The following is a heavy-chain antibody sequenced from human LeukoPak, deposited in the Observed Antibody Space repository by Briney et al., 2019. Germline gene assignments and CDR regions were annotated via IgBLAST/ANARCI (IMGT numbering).Heavy chain of an antibody. D-gene: IGHD3-16*02. CDR3: ARRPYDSVWGSYRLGFDQ. CDR2: IYYSGST. Sequence: SETLSLTCTVSGGSISSHYWNWIRQPPGKGLEWIGYIYYSGSTNYSPSLKSRVTMSVDTSKNQFSLNLSSVIAADTAVYYCARRPYDSVWGSYRLGFDQWGQGTLVTVSS. V-gene: IGHV4-59*11. J-gene: IGHJ4*02. CDR1: GGSISSHY.